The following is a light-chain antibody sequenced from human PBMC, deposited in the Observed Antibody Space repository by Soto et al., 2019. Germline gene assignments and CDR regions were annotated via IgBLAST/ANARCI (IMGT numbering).Light chain of an antibody. Sequence: QSVLTQPASVSGSPGQSITISCTGTSSDVGGYNHVSWYQIHPGKAPKLIIYEVTSRPSGVSYRFSGSKSGNSASLTISGLQAEDEADYYCSSYASSSSYVFGVGTKVTVL. CDR2: EVT. V-gene: IGLV2-14*01. CDR1: SSDVGGYNH. J-gene: IGLJ1*01. CDR3: SSYASSSSYV.